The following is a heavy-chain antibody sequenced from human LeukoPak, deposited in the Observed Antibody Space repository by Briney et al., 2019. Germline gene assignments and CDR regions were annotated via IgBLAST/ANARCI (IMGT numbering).Heavy chain of an antibody. J-gene: IGHJ4*02. CDR3: AKDLGGSGSLPFDY. CDR2: ISGSGGST. V-gene: IGHV3-23*01. D-gene: IGHD3-10*01. CDR1: GFTFSSYA. Sequence: GRSLRLSCAASGFTFSSYAMSWVRQAPGKGLEWVSAISGSGGSTYHADSVKGRFTISRDNSKNTLYLQMNSLRAEDTAVYYCAKDLGGSGSLPFDYWGQGTLVTVSS.